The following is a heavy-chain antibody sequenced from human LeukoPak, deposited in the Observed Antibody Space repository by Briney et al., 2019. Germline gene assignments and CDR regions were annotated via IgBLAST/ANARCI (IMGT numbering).Heavy chain of an antibody. Sequence: PGGSLRLSCAASGFIFTNYGMNWVRQAPGKGLEWVGRIKSKTDGGTTDYAAPVEGRFTISRDDSKNTLYLQMNSLKTEDTAVYYCTTVYSSGWRYWGQGTLVTVSS. D-gene: IGHD6-19*01. CDR2: IKSKTDGGTT. CDR3: TTVYSSGWRY. V-gene: IGHV3-15*07. CDR1: GFIFTNYG. J-gene: IGHJ4*02.